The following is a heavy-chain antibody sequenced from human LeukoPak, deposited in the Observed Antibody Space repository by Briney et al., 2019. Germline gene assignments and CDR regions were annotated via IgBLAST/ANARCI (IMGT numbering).Heavy chain of an antibody. CDR2: IYQGGSM. CDR3: ARLTVAGGGDYFDS. CDR1: GGSLSSYY. J-gene: IGHJ4*02. V-gene: IGHV4-59*01. D-gene: IGHD6-19*01. Sequence: SETLSLTCTVSGGSLSSYYWCWIRQPPGRGLEWIGYIYQGGSMNYNPSLKSRVTISIHTSKNQFSLRLSPLTAADTAVYYCARLTVAGGGDYFDSWGQGTLVTVSS.